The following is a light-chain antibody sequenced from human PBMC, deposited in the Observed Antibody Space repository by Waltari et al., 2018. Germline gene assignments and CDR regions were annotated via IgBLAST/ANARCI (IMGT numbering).Light chain of an antibody. V-gene: IGLV4-69*01. Sequence: QLVLTQSPSASASLGASVKLTCTLSSGHSTNVIAWLQKRPERGPRYLMKVNSDGSHNKGDEIPDRVSGSSSGAGHYLTISSLQSEDEADYYCQTGGHGTWVFGGGTKLTVL. CDR3: QTGGHGTWV. CDR1: SGHSTNV. CDR2: VNSDGSH. J-gene: IGLJ3*02.